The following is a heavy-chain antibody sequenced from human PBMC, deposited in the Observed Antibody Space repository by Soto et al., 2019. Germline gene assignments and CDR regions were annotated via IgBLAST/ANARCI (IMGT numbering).Heavy chain of an antibody. CDR2: ISGSGDTT. CDR1: GYSFSTYA. Sequence: EVQLLDSGGGLVQPGGSLRLSCAASGYSFSTYAMSWVRQAPGKGLVWVSAISGSGDTTDYADSVKGRFTISRDNSKNTVYLQMNSLRAEDTAVYYCAKETLASAYADYWGQGALGSVSS. CDR3: AKETLASAYADY. D-gene: IGHD2-2*01. J-gene: IGHJ4*02. V-gene: IGHV3-23*01.